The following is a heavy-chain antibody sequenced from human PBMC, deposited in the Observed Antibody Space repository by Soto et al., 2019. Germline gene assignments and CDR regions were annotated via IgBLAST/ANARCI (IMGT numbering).Heavy chain of an antibody. CDR1: GFTFSNAW. V-gene: IGHV3-15*07. Sequence: ALRLSCAASGFTFSNAWMNWVPQAPGKGLEWVGRIKSKTDGGTTDYAAPVKGRFTISRDDSKNTLYLQMNSLKTEDTAVYYCTTESYYYYGMDVWGQGTTVTSP. J-gene: IGHJ6*02. CDR3: TTESYYYYGMDV. CDR2: IKSKTDGGTT.